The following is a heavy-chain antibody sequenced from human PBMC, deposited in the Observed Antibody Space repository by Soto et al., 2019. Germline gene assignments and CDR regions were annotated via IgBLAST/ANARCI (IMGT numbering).Heavy chain of an antibody. V-gene: IGHV3-23*01. J-gene: IGHJ4*02. CDR2: VSIGGST. CDR3: AKRRGAGGHFDY. Sequence: LRLSCAASGFTFSSYAMGWVRQGPGKGLEWVAVVSIGGSTHYADSVRGRFTISRDNSKNTLSLQMNSLTAEDTAVYFCAKRRGAGGHFDYWGQGALVTVS. CDR1: GFTFSSYA. D-gene: IGHD2-15*01.